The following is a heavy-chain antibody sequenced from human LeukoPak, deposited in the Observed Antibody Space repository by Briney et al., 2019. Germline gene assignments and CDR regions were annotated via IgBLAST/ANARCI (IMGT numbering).Heavy chain of an antibody. J-gene: IGHJ6*02. V-gene: IGHV3-49*04. Sequence: GGSLRLSCRGYGFIFGDHAMSWVRRPPGKGLEWVGLIRSRAYGATTEYAASVEDRFIISRDDSKGIAYLEMNSLETDDTALYYCARGPILLWIHNGMDVWGQGTTVSVSS. CDR1: GFIFGDHA. CDR3: ARGPILLWIHNGMDV. D-gene: IGHD3-10*01. CDR2: IRSRAYGATT.